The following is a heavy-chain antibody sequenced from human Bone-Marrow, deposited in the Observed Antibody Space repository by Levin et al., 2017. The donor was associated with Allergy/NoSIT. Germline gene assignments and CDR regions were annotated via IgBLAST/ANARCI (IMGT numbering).Heavy chain of an antibody. D-gene: IGHD5/OR15-5a*01. J-gene: IGHJ4*02. CDR3: TTSVATLGLDY. CDR2: IFPDDSET. V-gene: IGHV5-51*01. CDR1: GYVFTRYW. Sequence: KVSCKASGYVFTRYWIGWVRQMPGKGLELMGIIFPDDSETKYSPSFQGQVTLPADKSISTAYSQWSSLQASDTAVFYCTTSVATLGLDYWGQGTTVTVSS.